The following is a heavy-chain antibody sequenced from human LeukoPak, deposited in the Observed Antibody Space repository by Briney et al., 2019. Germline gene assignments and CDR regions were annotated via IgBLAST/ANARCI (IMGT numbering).Heavy chain of an antibody. CDR2: IWSDGSNR. D-gene: IGHD4-11*01. Sequence: GGSLTLSCAASALIYSHYGIHWARHARGKGLECLAVIWSDGSNRVYAGSVKGRFTISRDNSQRTLFLQMNSLRVDDTAMYYCVRDAQRGFDYSNSLKYWGHGTLVTVSS. V-gene: IGHV3-33*01. CDR3: VRDAQRGFDYSNSLKY. J-gene: IGHJ4*01. CDR1: ALIYSHYG.